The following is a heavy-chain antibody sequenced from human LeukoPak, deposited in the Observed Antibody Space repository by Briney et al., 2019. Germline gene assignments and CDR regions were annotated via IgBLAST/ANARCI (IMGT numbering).Heavy chain of an antibody. D-gene: IGHD3-9*01. J-gene: IGHJ4*02. CDR1: GGSFSGYY. Sequence: SETLSLTCAVYGGSFSGYYWSWIRQPPGKGLEWIGEINHSGSTNYNPSLKSRVTISVDTSKNQFSLKLSSVTAADTAVYYCAGTRTRYYDILTGYFYWGRGTLVTVSS. CDR3: AGTRTRYYDILTGYFY. CDR2: INHSGST. V-gene: IGHV4-34*01.